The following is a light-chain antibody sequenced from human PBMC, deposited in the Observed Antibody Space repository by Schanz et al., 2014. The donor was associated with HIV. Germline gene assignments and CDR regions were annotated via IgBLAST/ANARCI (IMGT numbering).Light chain of an antibody. CDR2: AAS. V-gene: IGKV1-17*01. J-gene: IGKJ5*01. CDR1: QSISSY. CDR3: LQHNSYPIT. Sequence: IQMTQSPSSLSASVGHRVTITCRASQSISSYLNWYQQKPGKAPKLLIYAASSLQSGVPSRFSGSGSGTEFTXXXSXLXPEDFATDYCLQHNSYPITFGQGTRLQIK.